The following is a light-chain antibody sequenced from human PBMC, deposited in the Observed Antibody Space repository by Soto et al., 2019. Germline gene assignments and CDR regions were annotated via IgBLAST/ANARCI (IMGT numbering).Light chain of an antibody. V-gene: IGLV1-47*02. CDR3: AAWDDSLSGSYV. CDR2: SNN. Sequence: QSVLTQPPSASGTPGQRVTISCSGSSSNIGRNYVYWYQQLPGTAPKLLICSNNQRPSGVPDRFSGSKSGTSASLAISGLRSEDEADYYCAAWDDSLSGSYVFGTGTKVTVL. CDR1: SSNIGRNY. J-gene: IGLJ1*01.